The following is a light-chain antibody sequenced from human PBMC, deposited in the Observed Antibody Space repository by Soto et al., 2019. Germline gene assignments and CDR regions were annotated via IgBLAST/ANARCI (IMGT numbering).Light chain of an antibody. CDR2: DAS. Sequence: IVMTQSPATLSVSPGEGATLSCRPSQSVDKDLAWYRQKPGQAPSLLVYDASTRATGVPARFSGSGSGTEFTLTITSLQSEDFTVYYCQQYNKWPLTFGQGTKVDIK. CDR3: QQYNKWPLT. V-gene: IGKV3-15*01. J-gene: IGKJ1*01. CDR1: QSVDKD.